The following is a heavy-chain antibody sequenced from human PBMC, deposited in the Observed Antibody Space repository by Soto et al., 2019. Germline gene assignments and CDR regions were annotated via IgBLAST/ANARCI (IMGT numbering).Heavy chain of an antibody. V-gene: IGHV4-30-4*01. Sequence: SETLSLTCTVSGGSISSGDFCWSWIRQPPGKGLEWIGYISDTGNTYHNPSLTSRITISMDTSKNQVSLKLNSVTAADTAVYYCAREPRGYSYGYLDHWGKGTLVTVSS. J-gene: IGHJ4*02. CDR1: GGSISSGDFC. CDR2: ISDTGNT. CDR3: AREPRGYSYGYLDH. D-gene: IGHD5-18*01.